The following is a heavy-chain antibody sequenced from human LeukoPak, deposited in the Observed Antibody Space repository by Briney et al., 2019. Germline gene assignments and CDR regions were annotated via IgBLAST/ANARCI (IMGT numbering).Heavy chain of an antibody. CDR2: IKHDGTEK. Sequence: QAGGSLRLSCAASGFTFGAYWMTWVRQAPGNGLEWVATIKHDGTEKYYVDSVKGRFTISRDNAKTSLFLQLNSLRAEDTAVYYCAAIHRDYWGQGTLVTVSS. V-gene: IGHV3-7*03. J-gene: IGHJ4*02. CDR3: AAIHRDY. CDR1: GFTFGAYW.